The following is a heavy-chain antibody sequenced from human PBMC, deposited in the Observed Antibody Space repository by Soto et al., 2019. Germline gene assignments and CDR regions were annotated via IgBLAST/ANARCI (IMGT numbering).Heavy chain of an antibody. CDR2: IFYTGST. Sequence: SETLSLTCTVSGGSVDSNRYYWAWIRQPPGKGLEWIGSIFYTGSTYYSPSLKGRLIISVDPSKNQFSLKLTSVTAADIAMYYCGRQKTFGAEAGKGGSAPGGKGTLVPVS. CDR1: GGSVDSNRYY. V-gene: IGHV4-39*01. CDR3: GRQKTFGAEAGKGGSAP. D-gene: IGHD6-13*01. J-gene: IGHJ5*02.